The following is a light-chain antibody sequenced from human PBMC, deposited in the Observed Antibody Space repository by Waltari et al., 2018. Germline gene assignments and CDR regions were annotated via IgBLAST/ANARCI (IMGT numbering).Light chain of an antibody. CDR3: QQYNHWPPIT. V-gene: IGKV3-15*01. CDR1: QSVSSN. CDR2: DAA. Sequence: EILMTQSPATLSVSPGERATLPCRASQSVSSNLAWYQQKPGQAPRLLIYDAATSAPSTPARFRGSGSGTEFALTISSLQSEDSAVYYCQQYNHWPPITFGQGTRLEIK. J-gene: IGKJ5*01.